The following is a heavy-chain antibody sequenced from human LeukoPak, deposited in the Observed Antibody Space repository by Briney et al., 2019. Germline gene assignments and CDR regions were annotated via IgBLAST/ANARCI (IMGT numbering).Heavy chain of an antibody. CDR2: INPNSGGT. V-gene: IGHV1-2*06. D-gene: IGHD6-19*01. CDR1: GYTFTDYY. Sequence: GASVKVSCKASGYTFTDYYMHWVRQAPGQGLEWMGRINPNSGGTNYAQKFQGRVTMTRDMSISTAYMEPSRLRSDDTAVYYCARGEWLVHYWGQGTLVTVSS. CDR3: ARGEWLVHY. J-gene: IGHJ4*02.